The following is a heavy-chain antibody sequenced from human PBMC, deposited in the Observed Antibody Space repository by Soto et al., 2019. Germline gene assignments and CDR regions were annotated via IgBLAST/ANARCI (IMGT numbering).Heavy chain of an antibody. V-gene: IGHV1-3*01. J-gene: IGHJ4*02. CDR1: GYRFNGYL. D-gene: IGHD1-26*01. CDR2: INVGYGNT. Sequence: ASVKVSCKASGYRFNGYLTFWVRQAPGQRLEWMGWINVGYGNTKYSQNFQGRVTVTSDSSASTVYMELTSLTSEDTAVYYCARNSGTYSLDYWGQGTLVTVSS. CDR3: ARNSGTYSLDY.